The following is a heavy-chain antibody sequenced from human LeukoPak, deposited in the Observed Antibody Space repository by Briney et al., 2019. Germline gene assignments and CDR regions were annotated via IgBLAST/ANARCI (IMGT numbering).Heavy chain of an antibody. V-gene: IGHV4-59*13. D-gene: IGHD3-9*01. J-gene: IGHJ3*02. CDR2: IDYSGSS. CDR3: ARDHPVADWAPDI. Sequence: SETLSLTCSVSGGSISSYSWTWIRQPPGKGLEWVGFIDYSGSSNYNPSLKSRVTISADPSTNHFSLNLTSVTAADTAVYFCARDHPVADWAPDIWGRRTMVTVSS. CDR1: GGSISSYS.